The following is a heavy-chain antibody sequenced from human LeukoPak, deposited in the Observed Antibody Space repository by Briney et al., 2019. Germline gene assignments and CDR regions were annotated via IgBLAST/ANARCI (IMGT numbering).Heavy chain of an antibody. V-gene: IGHV4-38-2*01. D-gene: IGHD5-12*01. CDR3: ARRVKGGYEGWFDP. J-gene: IGHJ5*02. Sequence: PSETVSLTCAVSGYSISSGYYGGWTRQPPGEGLGRIGSIYHRRSTYYTPSLNSRLTISVHTSKHQFSLKLSSVPAADTAVYYCARRVKGGYEGWFDPWGQGTLVTVSS. CDR2: IYHRRST. CDR1: GYSISSGYY.